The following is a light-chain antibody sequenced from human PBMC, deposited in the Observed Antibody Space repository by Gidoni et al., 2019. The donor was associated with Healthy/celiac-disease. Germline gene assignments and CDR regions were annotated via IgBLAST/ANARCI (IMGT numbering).Light chain of an antibody. CDR1: ISDVGGYNY. V-gene: IGLV2-14*03. Sequence: QSALTQPASVSGSPGQSITISCTGTISDVGGYNYISWYQQHPVKAPKLMIYDVSNRPSGVSNRFSGSKSGNTASLTISGLQAEDEADYYCSSYTSSSTRVVFGGGTKLTVL. CDR2: DVS. CDR3: SSYTSSSTRVV. J-gene: IGLJ2*01.